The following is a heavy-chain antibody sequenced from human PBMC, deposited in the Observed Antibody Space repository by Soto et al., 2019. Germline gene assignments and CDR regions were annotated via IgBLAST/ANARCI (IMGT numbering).Heavy chain of an antibody. V-gene: IGHV1-2*02. CDR2: INPNSGDT. CDR1: GYAFTGYY. CDR3: ATRYSYVHF. Sequence: ASVKVSCRSSGYAFTGYYIHWVRQAPGQGLEWMGWINPNSGDTNYAQKFQGRVTMTRDTSFSTAYMELSSLRSDDTAVYYCATRYSYVHFWGQGTLVTVSS. J-gene: IGHJ4*02. D-gene: IGHD5-18*01.